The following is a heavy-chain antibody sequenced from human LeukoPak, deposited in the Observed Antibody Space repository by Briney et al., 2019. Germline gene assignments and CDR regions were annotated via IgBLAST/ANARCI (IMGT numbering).Heavy chain of an antibody. CDR2: ISYDGSNK. V-gene: IGHV3-30*18. J-gene: IGHJ4*02. Sequence: GGSLRLSCAASGFTFSSYGMHWVRQAPGKGLEWVAAISYDGSNKYYADSVKGRFTISRDNSKNTLYLQMNSLRAEDTAVYYCAKSAYLKGYCSSTSCYPGDYFDYWGQGTLVTVSS. CDR1: GFTFSSYG. D-gene: IGHD2-2*01. CDR3: AKSAYLKGYCSSTSCYPGDYFDY.